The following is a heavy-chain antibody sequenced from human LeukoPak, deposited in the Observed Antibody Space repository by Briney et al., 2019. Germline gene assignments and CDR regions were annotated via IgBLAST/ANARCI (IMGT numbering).Heavy chain of an antibody. CDR2: ISTDKGDT. CDR3: ARAIAAAATRWFDP. D-gene: IGHD6-13*01. Sequence: EASVKVSCKPSGYIFTTYGISWMRQAPGQGLEWMGWISTDKGDTNYAQKFQGRVTITRDTSISTAYMELSRLRSDDTAVYYCARAIAAAATRWFDPWGQGTLVTVSS. V-gene: IGHV1-18*01. J-gene: IGHJ5*02. CDR1: GYIFTTYG.